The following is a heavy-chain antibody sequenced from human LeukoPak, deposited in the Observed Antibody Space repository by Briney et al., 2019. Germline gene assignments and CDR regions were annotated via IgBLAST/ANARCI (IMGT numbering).Heavy chain of an antibody. D-gene: IGHD3-22*01. CDR3: AREYDGSDTTFDY. CDR2: IYYSGST. V-gene: IGHV4-39*07. Sequence: SETLSLTCTVSGGSISSSSYYWGWIRQPPGKGLEWIGSIYYSGSTYYNPSLKSRVTISVDTSKNQFSLKLSSVTAADTAVYYCAREYDGSDTTFDYWGQGTLVTVSS. CDR1: GGSISSSSYY. J-gene: IGHJ4*02.